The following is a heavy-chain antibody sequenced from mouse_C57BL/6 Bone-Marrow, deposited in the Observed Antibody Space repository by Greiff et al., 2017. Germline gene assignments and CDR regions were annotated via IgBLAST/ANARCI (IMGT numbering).Heavy chain of an antibody. J-gene: IGHJ2*01. Sequence: QVQLKESGAELVKPGASVKISCKASGYAFSSYWMNWVKQRPGKGLEWIGQIYPGDGDTNYNGKFKGKATLTADKSSSTAYMQLSSLTSEDSAVYFCARWRHSGYVRYYFDYWGQGTTLTVSS. D-gene: IGHD3-2*02. CDR1: GYAFSSYW. CDR2: IYPGDGDT. V-gene: IGHV1-80*01. CDR3: ARWRHSGYVRYYFDY.